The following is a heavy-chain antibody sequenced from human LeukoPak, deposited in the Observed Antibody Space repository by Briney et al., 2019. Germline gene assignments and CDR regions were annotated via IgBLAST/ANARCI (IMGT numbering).Heavy chain of an antibody. Sequence: PGGTLSLSCAASGFAFSDYYMSWIRQAPGKGLEWVSYISSSGSTIYYADSVKGRFTIARDNAKNSLYLQMNSLRAEDTAVYYCAREIHYYYYYMDVWGKGTTVTVSS. J-gene: IGHJ6*03. V-gene: IGHV3-11*01. CDR1: GFAFSDYY. CDR2: ISSSGSTI. CDR3: AREIHYYYYYMDV.